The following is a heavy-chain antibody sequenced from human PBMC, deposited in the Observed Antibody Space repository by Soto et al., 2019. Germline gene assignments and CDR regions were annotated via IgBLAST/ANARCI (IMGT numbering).Heavy chain of an antibody. CDR1: GDSINSYY. CDR2: ISNSGTT. J-gene: IGHJ4*02. Sequence: NPSETLSLTXSVFGDSINSYYWSWIRQPAGKGLEWIGRISNSGTTNYNPSLESRVTMSVDPSKNQISLRLSSATAADTAIYYCARGPYCGDECYFAYWGQGTLVTVSS. D-gene: IGHD2-21*01. V-gene: IGHV4-4*07. CDR3: ARGPYCGDECYFAY.